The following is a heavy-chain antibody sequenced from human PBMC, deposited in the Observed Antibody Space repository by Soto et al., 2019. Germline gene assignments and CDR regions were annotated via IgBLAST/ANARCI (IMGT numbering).Heavy chain of an antibody. D-gene: IGHD5-18*01. J-gene: IGHJ6*02. CDR3: ARYRGYSYGQPPCNYGMDV. V-gene: IGHV5-10-1*01. CDR2: IDPSDSYT. CDR1: GYSFTSYW. Sequence: LSISCKGSGYSFTSYWISWVRQMPGKGLEWIGRIDPSDSYTNYSPSFQGHVTISADKSISTAYLQWSSLKASDTAMYYCARYRGYSYGQPPCNYGMDVLGQGTTVNVSS.